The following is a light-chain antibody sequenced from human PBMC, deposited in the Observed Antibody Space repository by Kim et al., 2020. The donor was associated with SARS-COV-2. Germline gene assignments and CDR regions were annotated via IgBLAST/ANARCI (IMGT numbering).Light chain of an antibody. Sequence: SSELTQDPAVSLALGQTVRLTCQGDSLKNNYATWYQQRPGQAPVLVLYGKSSRPSGIPDRFSGSASGNTASLTITGAKAEDEADYYCTSRDSSSDHVVFGGGTKLTVL. CDR1: SLKNNY. V-gene: IGLV3-19*01. J-gene: IGLJ2*01. CDR3: TSRDSSSDHVV. CDR2: GKS.